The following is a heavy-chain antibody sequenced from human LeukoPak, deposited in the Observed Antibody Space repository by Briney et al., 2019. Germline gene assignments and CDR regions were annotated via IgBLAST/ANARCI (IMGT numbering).Heavy chain of an antibody. V-gene: IGHV5-51*01. D-gene: IGHD6-6*01. CDR3: ARHSSSSMGRVPPYYYYYMDV. J-gene: IGHJ6*03. CDR2: IYPGDSDS. CDR1: GYSFTNYW. Sequence: PGESLKISCKGFGYSFTNYWIGWVRQVPGKGLEWLGFIYPGDSDSRYTPSFQGQVTFSADKSISTAYLQWSSLKASDTAMYYCARHSSSSMGRVPPYYYYYMDVWGKGTTVTVSS.